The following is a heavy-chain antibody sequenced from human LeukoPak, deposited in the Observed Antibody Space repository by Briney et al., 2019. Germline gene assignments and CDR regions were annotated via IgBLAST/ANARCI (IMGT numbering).Heavy chain of an antibody. CDR3: ARAAIAAAGKANSDY. CDR2: ISAYNGNT. Sequence: ASVKVSCKASGYTFTSYGISWVRQAPGQGLEWMGWISAYNGNTNCAQKLQGRVTMTTDTSTSTAYMELRSLRSDDTAVYYCARAAIAAAGKANSDYWGQGTLVTVSS. CDR1: GYTFTSYG. V-gene: IGHV1-18*01. J-gene: IGHJ4*02. D-gene: IGHD6-13*01.